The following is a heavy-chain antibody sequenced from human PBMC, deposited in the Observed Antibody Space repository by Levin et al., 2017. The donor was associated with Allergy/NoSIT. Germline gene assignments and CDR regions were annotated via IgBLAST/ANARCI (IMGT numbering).Heavy chain of an antibody. CDR2: ISSRGSVV. CDR3: AKADATVDKFDS. J-gene: IGHJ4*02. CDR1: GFTFSEYF. V-gene: IGHV3-11*01. Sequence: GGSLRLSCAASGFTFSEYFMNWIRQAPGKGLEWIAYISSRGSVVYYADSVKGRFTISRDNAQNSVSLQMSSLRADDTAVYYCAKADATVDKFDSWGQGALVTVSS. D-gene: IGHD7-27*01.